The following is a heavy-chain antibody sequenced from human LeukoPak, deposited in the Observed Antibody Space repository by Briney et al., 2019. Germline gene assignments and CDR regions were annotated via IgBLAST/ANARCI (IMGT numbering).Heavy chain of an antibody. V-gene: IGHV3-30*02. J-gene: IGHJ4*02. CDR3: AKAVSQQLVGDYFDY. Sequence: GGSLRLSCAASGFTFSSYGMHWVRQAPGKGLEWVAVIWYDGSNKYYADSVKGRFTISRDNSKNTLYLQMNSLRAEDTAVYYCAKAVSQQLVGDYFDYWGQGTLVTVSS. CDR1: GFTFSSYG. D-gene: IGHD6-13*01. CDR2: IWYDGSNK.